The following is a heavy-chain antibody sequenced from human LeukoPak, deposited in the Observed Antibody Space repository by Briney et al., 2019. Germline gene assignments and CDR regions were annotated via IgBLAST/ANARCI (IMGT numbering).Heavy chain of an antibody. D-gene: IGHD3-22*01. CDR2: INHSGST. V-gene: IGHV4-30-2*01. CDR1: GCAISSGGYY. J-gene: IGHJ3*02. CDR3: ARGGYYDSSGSDAFDI. Sequence: SQTLSLTCTVSGCAISSGGYYWSWIRQPPGKGLEWSGEINHSGSTNDNPSLKSRVTISVDTSKNQFSLKLSSVTAADTAVYYCARGGYYDSSGSDAFDIWGQGKMVTVSS.